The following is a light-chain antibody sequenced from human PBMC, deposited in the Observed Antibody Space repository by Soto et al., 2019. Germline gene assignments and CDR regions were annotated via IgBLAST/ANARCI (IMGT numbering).Light chain of an antibody. V-gene: IGLV2-8*01. CDR1: SSDVGGYNY. Sequence: QSALTQPPSASGSPGQSVTISCTGTSSDVGGYNYVSWYQQHPGKAPKLMIYEVSKRPSGVPDRFSGSKSGNTASLTVSGLQAEDAADYCCSSYGGSNNYVFGTGTKLTVL. CDR2: EVS. J-gene: IGLJ1*01. CDR3: SSYGGSNNYV.